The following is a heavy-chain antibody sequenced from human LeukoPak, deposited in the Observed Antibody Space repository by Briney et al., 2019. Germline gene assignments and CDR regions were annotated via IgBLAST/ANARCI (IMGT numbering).Heavy chain of an antibody. CDR3: ARRYCSSTSCTLDY. V-gene: IGHV3-48*03. CDR2: ICTSGSTK. Sequence: GGSLRLSCAPSLFTLSSYERNWVRQAPGKGREWVSYICTSGSTKYYADSLKGRFTISRDNAKTPQYLQMNSLRAEDTAVYYCARRYCSSTSCTLDYWGQGTLVTVSS. D-gene: IGHD2-2*01. CDR1: LFTLSSYE. J-gene: IGHJ4*02.